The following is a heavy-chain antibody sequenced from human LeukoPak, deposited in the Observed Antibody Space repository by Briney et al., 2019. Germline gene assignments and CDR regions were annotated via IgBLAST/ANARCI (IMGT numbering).Heavy chain of an antibody. CDR1: GGSIGSSSYY. CDR3: ARRGAGGPFDY. CDR2: IYYSGST. V-gene: IGHV4-61*05. Sequence: SETLSLTCTVSGGSIGSSSYYWGWIRQPPGKGLEWIGYIYYSGSTNYNPSLKSRVTVSLDTSKSQFSLKLTSVTAADTAVYYCARRGAGGPFDYWGQGTLVTVSS. D-gene: IGHD6-19*01. J-gene: IGHJ4*02.